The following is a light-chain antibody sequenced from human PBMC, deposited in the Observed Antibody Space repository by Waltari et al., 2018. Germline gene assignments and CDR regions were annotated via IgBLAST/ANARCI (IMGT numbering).Light chain of an antibody. CDR1: QSVSSSY. Sequence: EIVLTQSPGTLSLSPGETPPLSCRASQSVSSSYVAWYQQKPGQAPRLLIYRESRRATGIPDRFSGSGSGTDFTLSISRLEPEDFAVYYCQHFGYTFGQGTKLEIK. V-gene: IGKV3-20*01. CDR3: QHFGYT. CDR2: RES. J-gene: IGKJ2*01.